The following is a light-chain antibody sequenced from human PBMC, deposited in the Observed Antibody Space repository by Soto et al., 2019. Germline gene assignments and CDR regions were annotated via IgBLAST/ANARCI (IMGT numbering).Light chain of an antibody. CDR3: AAWDDSLNGFV. CDR2: IND. CDR1: SSNIGRDY. V-gene: IGLV1-47*02. J-gene: IGLJ1*01. Sequence: QLVLTQPPSASGTPGQRVTISCSGSSSNIGRDYVYWFQQLPGTAPKLLIYINDQRPSGVPDRFSASKSGTSASLAISGLRSEDEAGYYCAAWDDSLNGFVFGTGTKLTVL.